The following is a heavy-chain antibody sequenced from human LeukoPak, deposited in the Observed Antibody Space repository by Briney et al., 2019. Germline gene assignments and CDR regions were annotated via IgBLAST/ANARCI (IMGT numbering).Heavy chain of an antibody. V-gene: IGHV3-30*18. CDR3: AKDLNVGRYYYYGMDV. CDR2: ISYDGGNI. D-gene: IGHD3-10*02. CDR1: GFTFSSCG. J-gene: IGHJ6*02. Sequence: PGGSLRLSCAASGFTFSSCGMHWVRQPPGKGWEWVAVISYDGGNIYYADSVKGRFTISRDNSKNTLYLQMNSLRPEDTAVYYCAKDLNVGRYYYYGMDVWGQGTTVTVSS.